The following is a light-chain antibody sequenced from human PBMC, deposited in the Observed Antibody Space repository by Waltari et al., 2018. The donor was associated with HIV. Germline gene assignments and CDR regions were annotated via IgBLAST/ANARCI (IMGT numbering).Light chain of an antibody. CDR1: QNITHY. Sequence: DIQMAQSPSSLSASIGDRVTITCRASQNITHYLNWYHQRPGKAPRLLISGAIRLQGGVPSRFRGIGSGTFFTLIITSLQPEDFETYYTQQSFSAPTFGRGTRVDIK. CDR2: GAI. J-gene: IGKJ5*01. V-gene: IGKV1-39*01. CDR3: QQSFSAPT.